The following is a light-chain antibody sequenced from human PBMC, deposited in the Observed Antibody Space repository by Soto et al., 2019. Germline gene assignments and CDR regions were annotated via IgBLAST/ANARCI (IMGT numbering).Light chain of an antibody. CDR1: QTISSW. CDR3: RQHSDCHSEP. CDR2: KAS. Sequence: DVPMSLSPSTLSGSVGDRVTITCRASQTISSWLAWYQQKPGKAPKLLIYKASTLKSGVPSRFSGSGSGTEFTLTSSLLPEDYLVYYCRQHSDCHSEPFGRGTKVDIK. J-gene: IGKJ4*01. V-gene: IGKV1-5*03.